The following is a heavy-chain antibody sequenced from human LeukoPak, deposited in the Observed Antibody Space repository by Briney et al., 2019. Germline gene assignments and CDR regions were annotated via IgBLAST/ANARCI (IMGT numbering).Heavy chain of an antibody. CDR2: IKEDGSEK. V-gene: IGHV3-7*05. CDR3: ARDSGLTTVTTYWDY. D-gene: IGHD4-17*01. J-gene: IGHJ4*02. Sequence: GGSLRLSCAAYGFTFSTYWMSWVSQAPGKGLEWVANIKEDGSEKYYVDSVKGRFTISRDNAKNSLYLQMNSLRAEDTAVYYCARDSGLTTVTTYWDYWGQGTLVTVSS. CDR1: GFTFSTYW.